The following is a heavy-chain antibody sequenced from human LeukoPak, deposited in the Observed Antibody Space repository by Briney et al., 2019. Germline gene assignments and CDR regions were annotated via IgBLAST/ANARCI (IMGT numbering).Heavy chain of an antibody. CDR1: GFTFSSYW. J-gene: IGHJ4*02. D-gene: IGHD6-13*01. Sequence: GGSLRLSCAASGFTFSSYWMHWVRQAPGKGLVWVSRINSDGSSTSCADSVKGRFTISRDNAKNTLYLQMNSLRAEDTAVYYCAISAAGGCFVYWGQGTLVTVSS. CDR2: INSDGSST. V-gene: IGHV3-74*01. CDR3: AISAAGGCFVY.